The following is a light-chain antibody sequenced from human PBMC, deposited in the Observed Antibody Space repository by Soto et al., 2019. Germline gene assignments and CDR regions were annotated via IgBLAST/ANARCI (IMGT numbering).Light chain of an antibody. J-gene: IGKJ4*01. CDR2: AAS. CDR1: QVISSW. V-gene: IGKV1-12*01. CDR3: QQASSFPLT. Sequence: DIKMTQAPSFVSAFVGDRVTITCRASQVISSWLAWYQQKPGKAPKLLIYAASSLQSGVPSRFSGSESGTDFTLTISSLQPEDSATYYCQQASSFPLTFGGGTKVEIK.